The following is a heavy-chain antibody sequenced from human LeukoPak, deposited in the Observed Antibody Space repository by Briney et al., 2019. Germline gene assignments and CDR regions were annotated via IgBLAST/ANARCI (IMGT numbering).Heavy chain of an antibody. V-gene: IGHV1-69*04. Sequence: ASVKVSCKASGYTFTSYGINWVRQAPGQGLEWMGRIIPILGIANYAQKFQGRVTITADKSTSTAYMELSSLRSEDTAVYYCARVGDGYPFDYWGQGTLVTVSS. CDR1: GYTFTSYG. J-gene: IGHJ4*02. CDR3: ARVGDGYPFDY. CDR2: IIPILGIA. D-gene: IGHD5-24*01.